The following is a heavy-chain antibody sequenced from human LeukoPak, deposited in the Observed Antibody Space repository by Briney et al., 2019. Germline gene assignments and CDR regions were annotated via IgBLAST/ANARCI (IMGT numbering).Heavy chain of an antibody. D-gene: IGHD4-17*01. Sequence: ASVKVSCKASGYSFTNYYIHWVRQAPGQGLEWMGRINPNSGGTNYAQGFQGRVSMTSDTPISTAFMELSSLKSDDTAVYYCARSHGDYNYYYFYYMDVWGTGTTVSVS. CDR3: ARSHGDYNYYYFYYMDV. CDR2: INPNSGGT. V-gene: IGHV1-2*06. J-gene: IGHJ6*03. CDR1: GYSFTNYY.